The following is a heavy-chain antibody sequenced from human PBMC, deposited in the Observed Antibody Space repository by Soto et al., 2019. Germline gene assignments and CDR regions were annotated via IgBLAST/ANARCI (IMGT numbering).Heavy chain of an antibody. J-gene: IGHJ6*02. CDR1: GYTFTGYY. CDR3: ARGSEYYDFWSGPDYYGMDV. D-gene: IGHD3-3*01. Sequence: ASVKVSCKASGYTFTGYYMHWVRQAPGQGLEWMGWINPNSGGTNYAQKFQGTVTMTRDTSISTAYMELRRLRSDDTAVYYCARGSEYYDFWSGPDYYGMDVWGQGTTVTVSS. V-gene: IGHV1-2*02. CDR2: INPNSGGT.